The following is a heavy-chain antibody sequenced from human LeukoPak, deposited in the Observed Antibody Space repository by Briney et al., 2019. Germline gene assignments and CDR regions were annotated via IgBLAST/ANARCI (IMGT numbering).Heavy chain of an antibody. CDR2: IIPIFGTA. CDR3: ARILEKVGWIYDAFDI. V-gene: IGHV1-69*01. CDR1: GGTFSSYA. Sequence: GSSVKVSCKASGGTFSSYAISWVRQAPGQGLEWMGGIIPIFGTANYAQKFQGRVMITADESTSTAYMELSSLRSEDTAVYYCARILEKVGWIYDAFDIWGQGTMVTVSS. J-gene: IGHJ3*02. D-gene: IGHD6-19*01.